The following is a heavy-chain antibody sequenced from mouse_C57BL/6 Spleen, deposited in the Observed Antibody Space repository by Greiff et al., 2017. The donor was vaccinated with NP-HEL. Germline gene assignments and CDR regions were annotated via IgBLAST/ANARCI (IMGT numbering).Heavy chain of an antibody. D-gene: IGHD4-1*01. CDR2: ISDGGSYT. V-gene: IGHV5-4*01. Sequence: EVQRVESGGGLVKPGGSLKLSCAASGFTFSSYAMSWVRQTPEKRLEWVATISDGGSYTYYPDNVKGRFTISRDNAKNNLYLQMSHLKSEDTAMYYCAREGELTGTWFAYWGQRTLVTVSA. CDR1: GFTFSSYA. J-gene: IGHJ3*01. CDR3: AREGELTGTWFAY.